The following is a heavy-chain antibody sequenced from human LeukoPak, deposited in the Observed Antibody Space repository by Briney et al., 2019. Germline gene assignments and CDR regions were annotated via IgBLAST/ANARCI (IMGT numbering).Heavy chain of an antibody. V-gene: IGHV4-59*08. CDR2: IYYSGST. J-gene: IGHJ2*01. CDR1: GGSISSYY. CDR3: ARHSSSGMNFYRYFDL. Sequence: SETLSLTCTVSGGSISSYYWSWIRQPPGKGLEWIGYIYYSGSTNYNPSLKSRVTISVDTSKNQFSLKLSSVTAADTAVYYCARHSSSGMNFYRYFDLWGRGTLVTVSS. D-gene: IGHD6-6*01.